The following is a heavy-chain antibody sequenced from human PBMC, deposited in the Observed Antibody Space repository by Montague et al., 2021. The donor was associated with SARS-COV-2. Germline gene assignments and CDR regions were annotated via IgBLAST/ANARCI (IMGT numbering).Heavy chain of an antibody. D-gene: IGHD1-26*01. CDR1: GGSISSNY. J-gene: IGHJ1*01. V-gene: IGHV4-59*08. CDR3: SRHVSGSLTHFHH. Sequence: SETLSLTCTVSGGSISSNYWCWIRHPQGQGLEWIGNMNYSGSTNYNPSLTSRVTISVDTSKNQVSLYLSSVTAADTAVYYCSRHVSGSLTHFHHWGQGSLVTVSP. CDR2: MNYSGST.